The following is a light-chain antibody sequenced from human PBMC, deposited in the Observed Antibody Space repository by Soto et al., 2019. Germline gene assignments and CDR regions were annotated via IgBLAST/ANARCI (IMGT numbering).Light chain of an antibody. Sequence: QSVLTQPASVSGSPGPSITISCTGTSSYVGSYNLVSWYQQHPGKAPKLMIYEVSKRPSGVSNRFSGSKSGNTASLTISGLQAEDEADYYCCSYAGSSTFVVFGGGTKVTVL. CDR2: EVS. V-gene: IGLV2-23*02. CDR3: CSYAGSSTFVV. CDR1: SSYVGSYNL. J-gene: IGLJ2*01.